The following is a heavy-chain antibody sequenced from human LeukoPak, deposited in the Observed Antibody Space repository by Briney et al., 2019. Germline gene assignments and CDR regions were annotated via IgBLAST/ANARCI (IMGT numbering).Heavy chain of an antibody. D-gene: IGHD6-6*01. CDR3: AKGKGYSSSSSDH. CDR2: ISGSDGST. CDR1: GFTFNSHA. Sequence: GSLRLSGAASGFTFNSHAMNWVRQAPGKGLEWVSAISGSDGSTYYADSVKGRFTISRDNSKNTLYLQMNSLRAEDTAVYHCAKGKGYSSSSSDHWGQGTLVTVSS. J-gene: IGHJ5*02. V-gene: IGHV3-23*01.